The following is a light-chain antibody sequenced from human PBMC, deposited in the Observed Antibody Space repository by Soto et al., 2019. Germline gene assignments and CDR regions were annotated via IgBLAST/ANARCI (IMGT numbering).Light chain of an antibody. CDR3: NSYAGSNNLV. J-gene: IGLJ3*02. CDR1: SSDVGGYND. CDR2: EVI. V-gene: IGLV2-8*01. Sequence: QSVLTQPASVSGSPGQSITISCTGTSSDVGGYNDVSWYQQHPGKAPKLMIYEVIKRPSGVPDRFSGSKSGNAASLTVSGLQADDEADYYCNSYAGSNNLVFGGGTKLTVL.